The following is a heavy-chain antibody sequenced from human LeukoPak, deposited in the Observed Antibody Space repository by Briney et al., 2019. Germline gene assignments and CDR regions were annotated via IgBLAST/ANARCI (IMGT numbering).Heavy chain of an antibody. CDR1: GFTFSNAW. Sequence: PGGSLRLSCAASGFTFSNAWMNWVRQAPGKGLEWVGRIKSKTDGGTTDYAAPVKGRFTISRDDSKNTLYLQMNSLETEDTAVYYCTRYSGYDWGRFDYWGQGTLVTVSS. CDR2: IKSKTDGGTT. J-gene: IGHJ4*02. CDR3: TRYSGYDWGRFDY. V-gene: IGHV3-15*07. D-gene: IGHD5-12*01.